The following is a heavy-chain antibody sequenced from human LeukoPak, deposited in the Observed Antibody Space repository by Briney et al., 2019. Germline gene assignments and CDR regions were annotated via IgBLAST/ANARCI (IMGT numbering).Heavy chain of an antibody. CDR3: AKAANEWELLAGYFDY. V-gene: IGHV1-69*01. D-gene: IGHD1-26*01. CDR1: GGTFSSYA. J-gene: IGHJ4*02. CDR2: IIPIFGTA. Sequence: GASVKVSCKASGGTFSSYAISWVRQAPGQGLEWMGGIIPIFGTANYAQKFQGRVTITADESTSTAYMELSSLRSEDTAVYYCAKAANEWELLAGYFDYWGQGTLVTVSS.